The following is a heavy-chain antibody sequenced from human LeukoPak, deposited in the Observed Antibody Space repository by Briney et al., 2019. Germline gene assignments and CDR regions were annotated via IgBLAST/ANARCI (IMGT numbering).Heavy chain of an antibody. J-gene: IGHJ4*02. Sequence: PGGSLRLSCAASGFTFSSYDMHWVREAPGKGLEWVAVISYDGSNKYYADSVKGRFTISRDNSKNTLYLQMNSLRAEDTAVYCCARDWGYCSSTSCYSDFDYWGQGTLVTVSS. CDR2: ISYDGSNK. V-gene: IGHV3-30-3*01. CDR3: ARDWGYCSSTSCYSDFDY. CDR1: GFTFSSYD. D-gene: IGHD2-2*01.